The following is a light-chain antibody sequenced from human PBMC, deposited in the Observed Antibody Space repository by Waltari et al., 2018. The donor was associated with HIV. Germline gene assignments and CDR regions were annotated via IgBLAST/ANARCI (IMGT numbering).Light chain of an antibody. J-gene: IGKJ2*01. Sequence: DIQMTQPPSSLSASVGTRVTIPCRASQSISSYLNWYQQKPGKAPKLLIYAASSLQSGVPSRFSGSGSGTDFTLTISSLQPEDFATYYCQQSYSTPYTFGQGTKLEIK. CDR3: QQSYSTPYT. CDR1: QSISSY. V-gene: IGKV1-39*01. CDR2: AAS.